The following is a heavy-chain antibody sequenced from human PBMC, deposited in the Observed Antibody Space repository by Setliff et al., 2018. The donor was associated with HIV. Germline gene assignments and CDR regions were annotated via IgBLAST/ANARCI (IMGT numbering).Heavy chain of an antibody. V-gene: IGHV1-2*02. CDR3: ARDLRNSNTLFGVLNFVFDL. Sequence: GASVKVSCKASGYTLSSHYIHWVRQAPGHRPEWVGWINPQTGGTNFAQKSQGRITMTSDTSVNTVFIELSRLKSDDTALYYCARDLRNSNTLFGVLNFVFDLWGQGTLVTVSS. CDR2: INPQTGGT. D-gene: IGHD3-3*01. J-gene: IGHJ4*02. CDR1: GYTLSSHY.